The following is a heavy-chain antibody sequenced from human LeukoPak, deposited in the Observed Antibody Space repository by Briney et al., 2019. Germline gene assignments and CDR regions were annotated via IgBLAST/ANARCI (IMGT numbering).Heavy chain of an antibody. D-gene: IGHD6-13*01. J-gene: IGHJ4*02. CDR3: AKGLGLAAALEDFDY. V-gene: IGHV3-23*01. CDR2: IRHSGGST. CDR1: GFTFSTYA. Sequence: GESLRLSCVASGFTFSTYAMSWVRQAPGKGLEWVSVIRHSGGSTYYADSVRGRFTISRDNSKNTLYLQMNSLRAEDTAVYYCAKGLGLAAALEDFDYWGQGTLVTVSS.